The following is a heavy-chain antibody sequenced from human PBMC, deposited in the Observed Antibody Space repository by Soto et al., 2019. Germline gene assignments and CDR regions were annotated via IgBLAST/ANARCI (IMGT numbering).Heavy chain of an antibody. CDR1: SGSINNYY. Sequence: SETLSLTCSVSSGSINNYYWSWIRQPPGKGLEWIGYIFSGGRSIQNPSLKSRVTLSVDTSKNQFSLKLNSVTAADTAFYFCARARRLLDLDDAFDFWGQGTMVTVSS. D-gene: IGHD2-15*01. CDR3: ARARRLLDLDDAFDF. V-gene: IGHV4-59*01. J-gene: IGHJ3*01. CDR2: IFSGGRS.